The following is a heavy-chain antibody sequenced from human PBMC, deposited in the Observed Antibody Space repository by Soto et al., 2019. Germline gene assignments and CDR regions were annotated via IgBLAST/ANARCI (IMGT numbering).Heavy chain of an antibody. Sequence: GGSLRLSCAASGFTFSEYYMSWIRQAPGKGLEWVSYISSSSSYTNYADSVKGRFTIYRDNAKNSLYLQMNSLGAEDTAVDYCARDGSAYSFDYWGQGTLVTLSS. CDR3: ARDGSAYSFDY. CDR1: GFTFSEYY. CDR2: ISSSSSYT. V-gene: IGHV3-11*06. J-gene: IGHJ4*02.